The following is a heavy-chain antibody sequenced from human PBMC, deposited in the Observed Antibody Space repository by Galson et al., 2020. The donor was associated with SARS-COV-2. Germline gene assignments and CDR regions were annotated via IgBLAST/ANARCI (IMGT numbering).Heavy chain of an antibody. CDR1: GYTFNYYG. V-gene: IGHV1-18*04. J-gene: IGHJ6*02. CDR3: ARDWRWFRELTYDGLDV. CDR2: ISAYNGNR. Sequence: ASVKVSCKASGYTFNYYGISWVRQAPGQGLEWMGWISAYNGNRNYAQKLQGRVTMTTDTSTSTAYMELRSLRSDDTAVYYFARDWRWFRELTYDGLDVWGQGTTVTVSS. D-gene: IGHD3-10*01.